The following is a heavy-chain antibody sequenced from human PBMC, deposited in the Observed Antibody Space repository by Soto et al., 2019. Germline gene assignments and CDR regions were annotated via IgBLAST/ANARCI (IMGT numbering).Heavy chain of an antibody. J-gene: IGHJ2*01. CDR2: ISSSSSTI. CDR1: GFTFSSYS. Sequence: GGSLRLSCAASGFTFSSYSMNWVRQAPGKGLEWVSYISSSSSTIYYADSVKGRFTISRDNAKNSLYLQMNSLRDEDTAVYYCARDRRPMIVVVDWYFDLWGRGTLVTVSS. D-gene: IGHD3-22*01. V-gene: IGHV3-48*02. CDR3: ARDRRPMIVVVDWYFDL.